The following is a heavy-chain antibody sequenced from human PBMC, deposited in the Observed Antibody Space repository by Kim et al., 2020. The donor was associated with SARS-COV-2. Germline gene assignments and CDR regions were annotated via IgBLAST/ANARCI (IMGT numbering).Heavy chain of an antibody. J-gene: IGHJ6*02. V-gene: IGHV4-39*01. Sequence: PSLKSRVTISVDTSKNQFSLKLSSVTAADTDVYYCASASIGYVYYYGMDVWGQGTTVTVSS. CDR3: ASASIGYVYYYGMDV. D-gene: IGHD5-12*01.